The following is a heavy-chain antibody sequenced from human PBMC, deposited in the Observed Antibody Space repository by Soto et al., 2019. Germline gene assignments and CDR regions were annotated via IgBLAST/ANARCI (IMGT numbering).Heavy chain of an antibody. V-gene: IGHV1-8*01. J-gene: IGHJ6*02. Sequence: GASVKVSCTASGYTFTSYDINWVRQATGQGLEWMGWMNPNSGNTGYAQKFQGRVTMTRNTSISTAYMELSSLRSEDTAVYYCARGANYGSGSYYWPLYDDYYGMDVWGQGTTVTVSS. CDR2: MNPNSGNT. CDR1: GYTFTSYD. CDR3: ARGANYGSGSYYWPLYDDYYGMDV. D-gene: IGHD3-10*01.